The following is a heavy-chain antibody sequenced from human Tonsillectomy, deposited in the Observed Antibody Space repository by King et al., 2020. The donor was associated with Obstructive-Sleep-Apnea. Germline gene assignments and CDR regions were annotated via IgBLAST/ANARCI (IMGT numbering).Heavy chain of an antibody. D-gene: IGHD3-3*01. CDR2: IRSDGSNE. CDR1: RFTFSNYA. Sequence: VQLVESGGGVVQPGGALTLSCAASRFTFSNYAMHWVRQAPGKGLEWVAFIRSDGSNEYYVDSVKGRFIISRDDSKNTLYLQMNSLRAEDTAVYYCASGWSYWYFDLWGRGTLVTVSS. J-gene: IGHJ2*01. CDR3: ASGWSYWYFDL. V-gene: IGHV3-30*02.